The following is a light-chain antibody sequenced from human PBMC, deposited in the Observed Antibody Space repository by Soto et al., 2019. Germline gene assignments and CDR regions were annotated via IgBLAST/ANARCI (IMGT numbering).Light chain of an antibody. CDR2: EVS. Sequence: QSVLTQPASVSGSPGQSITISCTGTSSDVGSYNFVSWYQQYPGKAPKLMIYEVSKRPSGVSNRFSGSKSGNTASLTISGLQAEDEADYYCCSYAGSNTFFFVFGTGTKVTVL. CDR1: SSDVGSYNF. CDR3: CSYAGSNTFFFV. V-gene: IGLV2-23*02. J-gene: IGLJ1*01.